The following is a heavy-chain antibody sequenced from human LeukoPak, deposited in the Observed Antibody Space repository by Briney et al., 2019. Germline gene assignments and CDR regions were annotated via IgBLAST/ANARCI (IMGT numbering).Heavy chain of an antibody. V-gene: IGHV3-21*01. CDR1: GFTFSSYS. D-gene: IGHD6-19*01. CDR3: ARVAVAAFDY. CDR2: ISSSSSYI. Sequence: GGSLRLSCAASGFTFSSYSMNWVRQAPGKGLEWVSSISSSSSYIYYADSGKGRFTISRDNAKNSLYLQMNSLRAEDTAVYYCARVAVAAFDYWGQGTLVTVSS. J-gene: IGHJ4*02.